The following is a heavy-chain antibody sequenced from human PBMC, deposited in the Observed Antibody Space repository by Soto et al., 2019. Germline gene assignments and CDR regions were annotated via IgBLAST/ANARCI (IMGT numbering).Heavy chain of an antibody. Sequence: QVQLVQSGAEVKKPGSSVKVSCKASGDTDTNYVISWVRQAPGQGLEWMGGIFPKFGTTYSAQKLQDRLTITAVESTSTVYMQLSSLRLDDTAVYYCEAEMTFGKLSVVWGQWTTVTVSS. CDR2: IFPKFGTT. CDR3: EAEMTFGKLSVV. J-gene: IGHJ6*02. D-gene: IGHD3-16*02. CDR1: GDTDTNYV. V-gene: IGHV1-69*01.